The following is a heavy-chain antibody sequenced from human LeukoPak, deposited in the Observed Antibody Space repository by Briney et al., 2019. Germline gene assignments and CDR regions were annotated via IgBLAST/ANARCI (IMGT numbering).Heavy chain of an antibody. J-gene: IGHJ3*02. CDR3: AKGPGTDAFDI. Sequence: GGSLRLSCAASGFTFNSYVMTWVRQAPGKGLEWGTGISRGGGATYYAVSVKGRFTLSRDSSKNTLYLQMNSLRADDTALYYCAKGPGTDAFDIWGQGTMVTVSS. CDR1: GFTFNSYV. V-gene: IGHV3-23*01. CDR2: ISRGGGAT.